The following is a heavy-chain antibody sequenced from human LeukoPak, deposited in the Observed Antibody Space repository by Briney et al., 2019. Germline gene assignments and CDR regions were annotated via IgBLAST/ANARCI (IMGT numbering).Heavy chain of an antibody. Sequence: GRSLRLSCAASGFTFSSYGMHWVRQAPGKGLEWVAVISSDGNNKNYVDSVKGRFTFSRDNSKNTLYLQMNSLRAEDTAVYYCAKGNDIGGYYYPHFDYWGQGTLVTVSS. CDR1: GFTFSSYG. CDR2: ISSDGNNK. V-gene: IGHV3-30*18. J-gene: IGHJ4*02. D-gene: IGHD3-22*01. CDR3: AKGNDIGGYYYPHFDY.